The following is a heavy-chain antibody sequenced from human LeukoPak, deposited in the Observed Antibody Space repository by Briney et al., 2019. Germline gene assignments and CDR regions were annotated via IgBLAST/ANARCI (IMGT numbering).Heavy chain of an antibody. CDR2: ISYDGSNK. CDR3: ARESGLVRGVYYYYGMDV. Sequence: PGGSLRLSCAASGFAFSTYDMHWVRQAPGKGLEWVAVISYDGSNKYYADSVKGRFTISRDNSKNTLYLQMNSLRAEDTAVYYCARESGLVRGVYYYYGMDVWSQGTTVTVSS. CDR1: GFAFSTYD. V-gene: IGHV3-30-3*01. D-gene: IGHD3-10*01. J-gene: IGHJ6*02.